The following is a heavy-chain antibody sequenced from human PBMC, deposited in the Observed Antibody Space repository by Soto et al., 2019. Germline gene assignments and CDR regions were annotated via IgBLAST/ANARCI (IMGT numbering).Heavy chain of an antibody. V-gene: IGHV5-51*01. J-gene: IGHJ4*02. CDR1: GYSFRNYW. D-gene: IGHD4-4*01. CDR2: INPVDSES. CDR3: ARPSNNYVAH. Sequence: EALKISLKASGYSFRNYWIGWVRQMPGKGLEWMAIINPVDSESRYSPSFQGQVTISADKSISTAYLQWNSLKASDTAMYYCARPSNNYVAHWGQGTLVTVSS.